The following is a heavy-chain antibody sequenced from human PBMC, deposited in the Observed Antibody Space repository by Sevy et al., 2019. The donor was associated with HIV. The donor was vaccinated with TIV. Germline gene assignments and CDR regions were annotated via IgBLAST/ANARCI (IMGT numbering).Heavy chain of an antibody. CDR1: GYKFSDYW. CDR3: ARRGSGELPARGWFDP. V-gene: IGHV5-51*01. Sequence: GESLKICCKGSGYKFSDYWIGWVRQMPGKGLEWMGIIYPDDSDTRYSPSFQGQVTLLVDKSINTAYLQWTSLKASDTAMYYCARRGSGELPARGWFDPWGQGTLVTVSS. D-gene: IGHD3-16*01. CDR2: IYPDDSDT. J-gene: IGHJ5*02.